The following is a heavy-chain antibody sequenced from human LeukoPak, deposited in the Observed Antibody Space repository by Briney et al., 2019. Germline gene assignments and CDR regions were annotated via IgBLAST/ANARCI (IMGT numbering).Heavy chain of an antibody. Sequence: GASVKVSCKASGYTFSGYYMHWVRRAPGQGLEWMGWSNPDSGGTNYAQKFQGRVAMTTDTSISTAYMELSSLRSDDTAVYYCARDAGLYCGSSSCHPGAHWGQGTLVTVSS. D-gene: IGHD2-2*01. CDR3: ARDAGLYCGSSSCHPGAH. J-gene: IGHJ4*02. V-gene: IGHV1-2*02. CDR1: GYTFSGYY. CDR2: SNPDSGGT.